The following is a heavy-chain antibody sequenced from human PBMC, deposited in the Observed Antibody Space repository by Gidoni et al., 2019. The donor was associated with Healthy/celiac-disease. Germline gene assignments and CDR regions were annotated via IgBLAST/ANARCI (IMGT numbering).Heavy chain of an antibody. V-gene: IGHV4-34*01. J-gene: IGHJ6*02. CDR3: ARASKDIVVVVAATFYYGMDV. D-gene: IGHD2-15*01. Sequence: QVQLQQWGAGLLKPSETLSLTCAVYGGSFSGSYWSWIRQPPGKGLEWIGEINHSGSTNYNPSLKSRVTISVDTSKNQFSLKLSSVTAADTAVYYCARASKDIVVVVAATFYYGMDVWGQGTTVTVSS. CDR2: INHSGST. CDR1: GGSFSGSY.